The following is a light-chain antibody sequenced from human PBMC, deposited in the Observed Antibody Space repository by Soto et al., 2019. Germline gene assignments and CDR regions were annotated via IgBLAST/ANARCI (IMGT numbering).Light chain of an antibody. V-gene: IGKV1-27*01. Sequence: DIQMTQSPSSLSAYLGDRVTITCRASQGISNYLAWYQQKPGRLPKLLLFGASTLQSGVPVRFSGSGSGTLFTLTINGLLPEDVATYYCQKYDRAPFTFGPGTKVDFK. CDR3: QKYDRAPFT. CDR2: GAS. CDR1: QGISNY. J-gene: IGKJ3*01.